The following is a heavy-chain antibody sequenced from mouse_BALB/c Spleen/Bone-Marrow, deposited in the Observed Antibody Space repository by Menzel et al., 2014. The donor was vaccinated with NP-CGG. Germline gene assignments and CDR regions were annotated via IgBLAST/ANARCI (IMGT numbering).Heavy chain of an antibody. J-gene: IGHJ4*01. V-gene: IGHV1S135*01. CDR3: ARGGEYGSNGYGIDY. D-gene: IGHD2-10*02. CDR2: IDPYSGAT. CDR1: GYSFTDYS. Sequence: EVQLVESGHELVKSGASVKVSCKASGYSFTDYSMYWVKQSHGKSLEWIGYIDPYSGATNYNQKFRGKATLTVDKSSSTAFIHPKSLTSEDAAVHYSARGGEYGSNGYGIDYWGQGTSVTVSS.